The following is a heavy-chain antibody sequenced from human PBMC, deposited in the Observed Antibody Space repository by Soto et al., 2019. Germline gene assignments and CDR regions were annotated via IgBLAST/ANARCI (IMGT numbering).Heavy chain of an antibody. CDR1: GFTFSSYA. J-gene: IGHJ4*02. Sequence: EVQLLESGGGLVQPGGSLRLSCAASGFTFSSYAMRWVRQAPGKGLEWVADISGSGGSKYYADSVKGRFTISRDNSKNRLYLQMNSLRAEDTAVYYCEKVAEMATNTGYYFDYWGQGTLVTVSS. D-gene: IGHD5-12*01. V-gene: IGHV3-23*01. CDR3: EKVAEMATNTGYYFDY. CDR2: ISGSGGSK.